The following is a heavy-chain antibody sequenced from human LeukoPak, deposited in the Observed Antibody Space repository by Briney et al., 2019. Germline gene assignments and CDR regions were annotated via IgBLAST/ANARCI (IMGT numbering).Heavy chain of an antibody. J-gene: IGHJ4*02. CDR1: GFTFSSYE. V-gene: IGHV3-48*03. Sequence: GGSLRLSCAASGFTFSSYEMNWVRQAPGKGLEWVSYISSSGSTIYYADSVKGRFTISRDNAKNSLYLQMNSLRAEDTAVYYCARGYSGWYIFDYWGQGTLVTVSS. CDR2: ISSSGSTI. D-gene: IGHD6-19*01. CDR3: ARGYSGWYIFDY.